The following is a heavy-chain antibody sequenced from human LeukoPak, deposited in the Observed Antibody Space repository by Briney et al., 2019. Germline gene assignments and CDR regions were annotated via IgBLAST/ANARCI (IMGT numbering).Heavy chain of an antibody. CDR3: AKVKGYDFRSGSLGSMDV. CDR1: GFTFSSYA. J-gene: IGHJ6*02. Sequence: SGGSLRLSCAASGFTFSSYAMSWVRQAPGKGLEWVSAISGSGGSTYYADSVKGRFTISRDNSKNTLYLQMNSLRAEDTAVYYCAKVKGYDFRSGSLGSMDVWGQGTTVTVSS. D-gene: IGHD3-3*01. CDR2: ISGSGGST. V-gene: IGHV3-23*01.